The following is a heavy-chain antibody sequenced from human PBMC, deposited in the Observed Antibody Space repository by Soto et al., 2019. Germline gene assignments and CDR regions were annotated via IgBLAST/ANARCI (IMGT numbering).Heavy chain of an antibody. V-gene: IGHV3-64*01. D-gene: IGHD2-21*02. Sequence: GGSLRLSCAASGFTFSSYAMHWVRQAPGKGLEYVSAISSNGGRTYYANSVKGRFTISRDNSKNTLYLQMGSLRAEDMAVYYCARGGSDYYFDYWGQGTLVTVSS. J-gene: IGHJ4*02. CDR1: GFTFSSYA. CDR2: ISSNGGRT. CDR3: ARGGSDYYFDY.